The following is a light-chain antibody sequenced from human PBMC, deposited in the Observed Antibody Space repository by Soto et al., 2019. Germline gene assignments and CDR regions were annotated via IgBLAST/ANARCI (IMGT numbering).Light chain of an antibody. Sequence: QSVLAQPASVSGSPGQSITNSCTGTSSDFGYYDYVSWYQHHSGKAPKLIIYEVNNRPSGVSNRFSGSKSVNTASLTISGLQAEDEADYYCSSHSSSSAYYVFGTGTKVTVL. CDR3: SSHSSSSAYYV. V-gene: IGLV2-14*01. CDR2: EVN. J-gene: IGLJ1*01. CDR1: SSDFGYYDY.